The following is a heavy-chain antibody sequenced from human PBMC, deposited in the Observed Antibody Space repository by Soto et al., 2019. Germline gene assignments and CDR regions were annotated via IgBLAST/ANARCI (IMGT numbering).Heavy chain of an antibody. J-gene: IGHJ6*03. V-gene: IGHV3-23*01. Sequence: GGSLRLSCAASGFTFSSYAMSWVRQAPGKGLEWVSAISGSGGSTYYADSVKGRFTIPRDNSKNTLYLQMNSLRAEDTAVYYCAKGLGSLGYCSGGSCYDPYYYYYMDVWGKGTTVTVSS. CDR1: GFTFSSYA. D-gene: IGHD2-15*01. CDR3: AKGLGSLGYCSGGSCYDPYYYYYMDV. CDR2: ISGSGGST.